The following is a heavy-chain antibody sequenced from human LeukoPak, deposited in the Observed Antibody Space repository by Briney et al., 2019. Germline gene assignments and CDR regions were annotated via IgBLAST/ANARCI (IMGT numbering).Heavy chain of an antibody. V-gene: IGHV4-61*01. CDR3: GGSSGWTDDAFDI. J-gene: IGHJ3*02. Sequence: PSQTLSLTCTVSGGSISSGSYYWSWIRQPPGKGLEWIGYIYYSGSTNYNPSLKSRVTISVDTSKNQFSLKLSSVTAADTAVYYCGGSSGWTDDAFDIWGQGTMVTVSS. CDR1: GGSISSGSYY. D-gene: IGHD6-19*01. CDR2: IYYSGST.